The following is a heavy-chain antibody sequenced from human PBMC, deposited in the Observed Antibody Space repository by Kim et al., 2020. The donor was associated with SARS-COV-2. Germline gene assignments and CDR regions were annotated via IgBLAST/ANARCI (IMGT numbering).Heavy chain of an antibody. Sequence: SVKVSCKASGGTFSSYAISWVRQAPGQGLEWMGGIIPIFGTANYAQKFQGRVTITADESTSTAYMELSSLRSEDTAVYYCARTLVGARDQEEVFDYWGQGTLVTVSS. J-gene: IGHJ4*02. CDR2: IIPIFGTA. CDR1: GGTFSSYA. CDR3: ARTLVGARDQEEVFDY. V-gene: IGHV1-69*13. D-gene: IGHD1-26*01.